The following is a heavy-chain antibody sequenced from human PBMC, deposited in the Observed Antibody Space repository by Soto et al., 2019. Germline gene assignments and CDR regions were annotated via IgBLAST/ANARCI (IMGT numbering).Heavy chain of an antibody. CDR2: INSDGSST. J-gene: IGHJ4*02. CDR3: ARDRTDRLGHYDILTGYDF. V-gene: IGHV3-74*01. Sequence: GGSLRLSCAASGFTFSSYWMHWVRQAPGKGLVWVSRINSDGSSTSYADSVKGRFTISRDNAKNTLYLQMNSLRAEVTAVYYCARDRTDRLGHYDILTGYDFWGQGTLVTVSS. CDR1: GFTFSSYW. D-gene: IGHD3-9*01.